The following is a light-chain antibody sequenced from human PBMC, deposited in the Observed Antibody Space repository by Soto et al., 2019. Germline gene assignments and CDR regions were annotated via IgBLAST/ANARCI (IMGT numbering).Light chain of an antibody. Sequence: DIQMTQSPSSVSASVGDRVTITCRASHSISNWLAWYQQKPGKGPKLLISGASSLQSGDPSRFSGSGSGTDFTLTITSLQPEDFAAYFCQQASGLPFNFGPGTKVDIK. V-gene: IGKV1-12*01. CDR3: QQASGLPFN. CDR1: HSISNW. CDR2: GAS. J-gene: IGKJ3*01.